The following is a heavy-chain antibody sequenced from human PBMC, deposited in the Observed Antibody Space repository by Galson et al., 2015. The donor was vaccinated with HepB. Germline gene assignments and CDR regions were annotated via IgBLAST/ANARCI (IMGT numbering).Heavy chain of an antibody. V-gene: IGHV3-23*01. CDR3: ATRAWGLVPGG. CDR2: INRDGGGA. J-gene: IGHJ4*02. CDR1: RFTFSSHA. Sequence: SLRLSCAASRFTFSSHAMNWARQAPGKGLEWVSGINRDGGGAKYGDSVRGRFTISRDNSRNTLYLQMNSLKAEDTAVYYCATRAWGLVPGGWGQGSLVTVSS. D-gene: IGHD3-16*01.